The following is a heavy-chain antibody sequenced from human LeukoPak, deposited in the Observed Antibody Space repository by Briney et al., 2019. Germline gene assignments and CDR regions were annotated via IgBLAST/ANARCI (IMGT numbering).Heavy chain of an antibody. D-gene: IGHD3-10*01. Sequence: GASVTVSCKASGYTFTSYDINWVRQAPGQGLEWMGWMNPNSGNTGYAQKFQGRVTMTRNTSISTAYMELSSLRSEDTAVYYCARGWPQTRGVRGVRFDYWGQGTLVTVSS. CDR2: MNPNSGNT. V-gene: IGHV1-8*01. J-gene: IGHJ4*02. CDR1: GYTFTSYD. CDR3: ARGWPQTRGVRGVRFDY.